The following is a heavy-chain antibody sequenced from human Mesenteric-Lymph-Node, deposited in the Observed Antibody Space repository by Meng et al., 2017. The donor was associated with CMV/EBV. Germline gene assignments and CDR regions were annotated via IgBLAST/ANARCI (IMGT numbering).Heavy chain of an antibody. V-gene: IGHV3-23*01. CDR1: GFSFSYSA. Sequence: GESLKISCAASGFSFSYSAMSWVRQAPGKGLEWVSTISDDAGRTNFADSVKGRFTISRDNSKNTLYLQMNSLRGEDTAMYYCAKDCFSGTCYSQWGQGTLVTVSS. CDR2: ISDDAGRT. CDR3: AKDCFSGTCYSQ. D-gene: IGHD2-2*02. J-gene: IGHJ4*02.